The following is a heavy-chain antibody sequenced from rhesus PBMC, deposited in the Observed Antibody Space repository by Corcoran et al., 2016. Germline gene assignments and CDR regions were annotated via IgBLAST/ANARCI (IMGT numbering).Heavy chain of an antibody. Sequence: QVQLQESGPGVVKPSETLSLTCVVSAPSIRSYWWSWIRQPPGNGLEWIGEINGSSGSTDYNPSLKSRVTISKDASKNQFSLKLTSVTAADTAVYYCARVIRYSSGWYYFDYWGQGVLVTVSS. CDR2: INGSSGST. CDR1: APSIRSYW. CDR3: ARVIRYSSGWYYFDY. V-gene: IGHV4-80*01. D-gene: IGHD6-31*01. J-gene: IGHJ4*01.